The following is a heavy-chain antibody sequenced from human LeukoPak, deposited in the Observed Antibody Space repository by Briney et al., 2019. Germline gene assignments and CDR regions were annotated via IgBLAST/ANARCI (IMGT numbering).Heavy chain of an antibody. D-gene: IGHD1-26*01. V-gene: IGHV4-34*01. CDR1: GGSFSGYY. J-gene: IGHJ4*02. CDR2: INHSGST. Sequence: SETLSLTCAVYGGSFSGYYWSWVRQPPGMGLEWIGEINHSGSTNYNPSLKSRVTISVDTSKNQFSLKLSSVTAADTAVYYCARLVGATGGYWGQGTLVTVSS. CDR3: ARLVGATGGY.